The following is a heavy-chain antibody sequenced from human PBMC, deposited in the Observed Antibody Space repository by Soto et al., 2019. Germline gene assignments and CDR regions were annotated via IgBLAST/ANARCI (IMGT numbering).Heavy chain of an antibody. V-gene: IGHV4-59*01. CDR2: IYYSGST. CDR1: GGSISSYY. Sequence: QVQLQESGPGLVKPSETLSLTCTVSGGSISSYYWSWIRQPPGKGLEWIGYIYYSGSTNYNPSLKSRVTISVDTSKNQFSLKLSSVTAADKAVYYCARGTGSGSYRPFDYWGQGTLVTVSS. J-gene: IGHJ4*02. CDR3: ARGTGSGSYRPFDY. D-gene: IGHD3-10*01.